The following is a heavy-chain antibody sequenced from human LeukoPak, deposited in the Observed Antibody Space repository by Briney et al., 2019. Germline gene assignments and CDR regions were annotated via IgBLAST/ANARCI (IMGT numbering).Heavy chain of an antibody. V-gene: IGHV3-23*01. CDR2: ISGSGGST. CDR1: GFTFSSYG. D-gene: IGHD3-22*01. CDR3: AKDTSYYYDSSGPGYFDY. Sequence: GGSLRLSCAASGFTFSSYGMHWVRQAPGKGLEWVSAISGSGGSTYYADSVKGRFTISRDNSKNTLYLQMNSLRAEDTAVYYCAKDTSYYYDSSGPGYFDYWGQGTLVTVSS. J-gene: IGHJ4*02.